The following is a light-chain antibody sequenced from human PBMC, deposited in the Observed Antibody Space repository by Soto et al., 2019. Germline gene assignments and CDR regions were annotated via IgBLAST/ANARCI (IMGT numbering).Light chain of an antibody. CDR2: GAS. CDR1: QSVTTN. Sequence: ETVLTQSPATLSVSPGERATFSCRASQSVTTNLAWYQQKPGQVPRLLIYGASTRATGIPARFSGSGSGTEFTLSISSLQSDDFAIYHWQQYHSCPLTFGQGTKLEIK. V-gene: IGKV3-15*01. J-gene: IGKJ2*01. CDR3: QQYHSCPLT.